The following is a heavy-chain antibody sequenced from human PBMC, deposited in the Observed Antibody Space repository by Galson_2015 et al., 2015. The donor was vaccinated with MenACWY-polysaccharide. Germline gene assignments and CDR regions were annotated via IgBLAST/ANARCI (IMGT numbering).Heavy chain of an antibody. CDR2: MNPNSGNT. CDR1: GYKFTSYE. D-gene: IGHD2-21*01. V-gene: IGHV1-8*01. J-gene: IGHJ4*02. CDR3: ARIIARKYTFADS. Sequence: SVKVSCKASGYKFTSYEINWVRQATGQGLEWMGWMNPNSGNTGYAQKFQGRVTMTSNSAMTTAYMELSSLRSEDTAVYYCARIIARKYTFADSWGQGTLVTVSS.